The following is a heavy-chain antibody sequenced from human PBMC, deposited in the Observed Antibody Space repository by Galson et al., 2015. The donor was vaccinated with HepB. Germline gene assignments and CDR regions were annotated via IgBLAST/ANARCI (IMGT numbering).Heavy chain of an antibody. CDR1: GYSFTSYW. V-gene: IGHV5-51*03. Sequence: QSGAEVKKPGESLKISCKGSGYSFTSYWIGWVRQMPGKGLEWMGIIYPGDSDTRYSPSFQGQVTISADKSISTAYLQWSSLKASDTAMYYCASGMGLVVVPAAMGDGDAFDIWGQGTMVTVSS. CDR2: IYPGDSDT. D-gene: IGHD2-2*01. J-gene: IGHJ3*02. CDR3: ASGMGLVVVPAAMGDGDAFDI.